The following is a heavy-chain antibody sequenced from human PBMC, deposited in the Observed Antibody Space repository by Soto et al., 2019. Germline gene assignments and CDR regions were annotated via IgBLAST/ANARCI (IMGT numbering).Heavy chain of an antibody. D-gene: IGHD3-16*02. V-gene: IGHV4-31*03. CDR3: ARMGLHLGELSRNWFDP. CDR2: IYSSGTT. J-gene: IGHJ5*02. CDR1: GGSITSANYY. Sequence: QVQLQESGPGLVKPSQTLSLSCSISGGSITSANYYWTWIRLFPGKGLEWIGYIYSSGTTHYNPSLKRRATISLDTSNNQFALEVKSATAADTAVYYCARMGLHLGELSRNWFDPWGQGSLVTVSS.